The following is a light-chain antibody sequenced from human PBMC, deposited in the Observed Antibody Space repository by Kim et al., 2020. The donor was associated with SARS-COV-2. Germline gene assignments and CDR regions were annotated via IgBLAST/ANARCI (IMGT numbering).Light chain of an antibody. CDR2: QDS. CDR1: VLAEKY. J-gene: IGLJ2*01. CDR3: QAWDNSTLV. V-gene: IGLV3-1*01. Sequence: SYELTQPSSVSVSPGQTASITCSGDVLAEKYARWYQQKPGQSPVLVIYQDSKRPSGIPERFSGSNSGTTATLTISGAQVMDEADYYCQAWDNSTLVFGGGTQLTVL.